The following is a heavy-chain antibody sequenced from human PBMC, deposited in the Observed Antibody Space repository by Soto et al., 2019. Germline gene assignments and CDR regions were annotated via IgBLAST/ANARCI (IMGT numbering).Heavy chain of an antibody. Sequence: QITLKESGPTLVEPTQTLTLTCTFSGFSISSSGVAVGWIRQPPGKALEWLALIYWDDDKRYSPSLKTRLTITKXXSXNXXVLTMTNMDAVDNATYYXXXXXXXXXXXXXXXFDPLGQGTLFIVSS. CDR1: GFSISSSGVA. J-gene: IGHJ5*02. CDR3: XXXXXXXXXXXXXXFDP. V-gene: IGHV2-5*02. CDR2: IYWDDDK.